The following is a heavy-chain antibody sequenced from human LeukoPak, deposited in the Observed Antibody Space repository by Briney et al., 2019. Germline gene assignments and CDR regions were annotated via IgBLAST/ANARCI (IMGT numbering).Heavy chain of an antibody. V-gene: IGHV3-11*04. CDR3: ARGGSSSWYSDYYSYYMDV. CDR1: GFSISGYY. CDR2: ITAGEGSM. D-gene: IGHD6-13*01. Sequence: GGSLRLSCAASGFSISGYYMSWIRQAPGKGLEWVSYITAGEGSMYYADSVKGRFTISRDNSKNTLYLQMNSLRAEDTAVYYCARGGSSSWYSDYYSYYMDVWGKGTTVTISS. J-gene: IGHJ6*03.